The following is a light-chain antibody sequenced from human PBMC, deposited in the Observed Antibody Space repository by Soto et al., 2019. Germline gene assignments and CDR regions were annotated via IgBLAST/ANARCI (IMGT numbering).Light chain of an antibody. CDR3: QQYKNWPQLT. J-gene: IGKJ4*01. Sequence: EIVMTQSPATLSVSPGERATLSCRASQSVSYNLAWYQQKPGQGPRLLIYGAFTRATGIPARFSGSGSGTEFTLTISSLQSEDFGVYYCQQYKNWPQLTFGGGTTVEIK. CDR1: QSVSYN. V-gene: IGKV3-15*01. CDR2: GAF.